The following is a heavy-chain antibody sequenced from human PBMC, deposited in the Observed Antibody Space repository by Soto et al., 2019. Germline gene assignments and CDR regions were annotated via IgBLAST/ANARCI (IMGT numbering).Heavy chain of an antibody. V-gene: IGHV3-73*01. CDR1: GFTFSGSP. Sequence: EVQLVESGGGLVQPGGSLKLSCAASGFTFSGSPLHWVRQASGKELEWVGRIRSKGNNYATAYGASLKGRFTISRDDSKNTAYLQMNSLNTEDTAVYYCSRQASDFWSGKPQYYMDVWGKGTTVTVSS. D-gene: IGHD3-3*01. CDR2: IRSKGNNYAT. CDR3: SRQASDFWSGKPQYYMDV. J-gene: IGHJ6*03.